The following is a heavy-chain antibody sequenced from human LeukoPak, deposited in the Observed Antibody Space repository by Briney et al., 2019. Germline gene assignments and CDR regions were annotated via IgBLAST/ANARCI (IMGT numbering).Heavy chain of an antibody. CDR3: ARGDYNDGAGYLDH. J-gene: IGHJ5*02. D-gene: IGHD3-22*01. V-gene: IGHV4-30-4*01. CDR1: GGSIFSGDYY. Sequence: SETLSLTCTASGGSIFSGDYYWNWIRQPPGKGLEWIGYIYYNGITYYDPSLESRVPISVDTSKNQFSLKLSSVTAADTAVYYCARGDYNDGAGYLDHWGQGTLVPVSS. CDR2: IYYNGIT.